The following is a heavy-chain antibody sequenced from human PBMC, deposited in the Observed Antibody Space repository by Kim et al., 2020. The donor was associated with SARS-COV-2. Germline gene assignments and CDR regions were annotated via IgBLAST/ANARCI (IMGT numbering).Heavy chain of an antibody. D-gene: IGHD6-25*01. Sequence: GGSLRLSCAAPGFIFSNYAMTWVRQAPGKGLEWVSGISGGGESAYHADSVKGRFTISRDNSKSTLHLQMNYLRAEDTAVYYCAKDVWLSATGWYFDLWGR. V-gene: IGHV3-23*01. CDR3: AKDVWLSATGWYFDL. J-gene: IGHJ2*01. CDR1: GFIFSNYA. CDR2: ISGGGESA.